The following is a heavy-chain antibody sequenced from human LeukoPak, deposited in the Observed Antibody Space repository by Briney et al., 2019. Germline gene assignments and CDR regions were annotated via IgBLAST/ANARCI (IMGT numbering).Heavy chain of an antibody. D-gene: IGHD3-3*01. CDR1: GGSISSGGYY. Sequence: PSQTLSLTCTVSGGSISSGGYYWSWIRQPPGKGLEWIGYIYHSGSTYYNPSLKSRVTISVDRSKNQFSLKLSSVTAADTAVYYCASFAWSGYFHRDWGQGTLVTVSS. J-gene: IGHJ4*02. CDR2: IYHSGST. V-gene: IGHV4-30-2*01. CDR3: ASFAWSGYFHRD.